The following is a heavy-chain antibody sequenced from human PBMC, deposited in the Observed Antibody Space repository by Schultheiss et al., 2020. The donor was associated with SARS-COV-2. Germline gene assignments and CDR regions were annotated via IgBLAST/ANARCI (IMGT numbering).Heavy chain of an antibody. CDR1: GFTFSSYA. CDR2: ISGSGGST. Sequence: GGSLRLSCAASGFTFSSYAMSWVRQAPGKGLEWVSAISGSGGSTYYADPVKGRFTISRDNSKNTLYLQMNSLRAEDTAVYYCAKDHGTGERYFDWLNERAGFDYWGQGTLVTVSS. J-gene: IGHJ4*02. CDR3: AKDHGTGERYFDWLNERAGFDY. V-gene: IGHV3-23*01. D-gene: IGHD3-9*01.